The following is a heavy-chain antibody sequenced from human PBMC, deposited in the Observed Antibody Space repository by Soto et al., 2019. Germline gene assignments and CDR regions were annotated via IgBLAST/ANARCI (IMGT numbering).Heavy chain of an antibody. J-gene: IGHJ4*02. CDR1: GFTFSSYS. V-gene: IGHV3-48*01. CDR2: ISSSSGTI. D-gene: IGHD2-15*01. CDR3: ARDHVVVASILDY. Sequence: GGSLRLSCAASGFTFSSYSRNWVRQAPGKGLEWVSYISSSSGTIYYADSVKGRFTISRDNAKNSLYLQMNSLRAEDTAVYYCARDHVVVASILDYWGQRTLVPVSS.